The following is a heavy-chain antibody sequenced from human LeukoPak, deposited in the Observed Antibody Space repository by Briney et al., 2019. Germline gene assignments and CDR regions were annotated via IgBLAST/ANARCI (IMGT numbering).Heavy chain of an antibody. CDR1: GFDFSSFA. CDR3: AKDADNDDDY. CDR2: IQYDGSNE. J-gene: IGHJ4*02. Sequence: PGGSLRLSCTASGFDFSSFAMHWVRQAPGKGLEWVTFIQYDGSNENYADSVKGRFTVSRDNPKKTLYLQMNSLRGEDTAVYYCAKDADNDDDYWGQGTLVTVSS. V-gene: IGHV3-30*02. D-gene: IGHD1-1*01.